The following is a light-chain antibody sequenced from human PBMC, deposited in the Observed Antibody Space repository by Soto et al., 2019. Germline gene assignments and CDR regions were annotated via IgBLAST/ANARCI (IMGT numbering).Light chain of an antibody. CDR1: QGISNS. V-gene: IGKV1-9*01. CDR2: SAS. J-gene: IGKJ5*01. Sequence: DVQLTQSPSFMSLSAGDRVTITCRASQGISNSLAWYQQKPGKAPKLLIYSASTLQSGVPSRFSGGFSGTEFTLTISSLQHEDFETYSCQQLYRYPITLGQGTRLEIK. CDR3: QQLYRYPIT.